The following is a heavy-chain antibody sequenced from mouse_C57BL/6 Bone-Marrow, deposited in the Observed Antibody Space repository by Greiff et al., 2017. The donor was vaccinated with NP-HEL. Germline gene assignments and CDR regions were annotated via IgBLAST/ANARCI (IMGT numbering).Heavy chain of an antibody. V-gene: IGHV1-50*01. CDR3: ASSNYDY. J-gene: IGHJ2*01. Sequence: QVQLQQPGAELVKPGASVKLSCKASGYTFTSYWMPWVKQRPGQGLEWIGEIDPSDSYTNYNQKFKGKATLTVDTSSSTAYMQLSSLTSEDSAVYYCASSNYDYWGQGTTLTVSS. CDR2: IDPSDSYT. D-gene: IGHD2-5*01. CDR1: GYTFTSYW.